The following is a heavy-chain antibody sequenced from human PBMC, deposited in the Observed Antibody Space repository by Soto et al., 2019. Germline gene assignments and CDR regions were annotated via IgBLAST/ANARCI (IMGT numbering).Heavy chain of an antibody. CDR1: GWSLSDYI. J-gene: IGHJ4*02. D-gene: IGHD1-26*01. CDR3: ARGLISGSHYSGGWYYFDS. V-gene: IGHV4-34*01. Sequence: PSETLSLTSDFYGWSLSDYIWTWIRQTPGKGLQWIGQINHSGSANYNPSLKSRVTISVHTSSSQFSLELSSVTAADTAVYYCARGLISGSHYSGGWYYFDSWGKGTQVT. CDR2: INHSGSA.